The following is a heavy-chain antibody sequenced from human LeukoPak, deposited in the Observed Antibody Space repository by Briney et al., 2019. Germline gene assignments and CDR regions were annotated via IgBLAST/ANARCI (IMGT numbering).Heavy chain of an antibody. J-gene: IGHJ3*02. D-gene: IGHD3-3*01. CDR2: IIPILGIA. V-gene: IGHV1-69*02. CDR1: GGTFSSYT. CDR3: GRGPLPGYDFWSGYRGDAFDI. Sequence: ASVKVSCKASGGTFSSYTISWVRQAPGQGLEWMGRIIPILGIANYAQKFQGRVTITADKSTSTAYMELSSLRSEDTAVYYCGRGPLPGYDFWSGYRGDAFDIWGQGTMVTVSS.